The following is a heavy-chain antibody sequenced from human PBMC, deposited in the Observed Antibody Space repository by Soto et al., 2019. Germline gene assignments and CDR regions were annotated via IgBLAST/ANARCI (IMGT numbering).Heavy chain of an antibody. CDR2: IIPIFGTA. Sequence: SVKVSFKAFGGCFNSYAISLVRQAPGPGLEWMGGIIPIFGTANYAQKFQGRVTMTADESTSTAYMELSSLRCEDTAVYYCASPLGEAVAGTKYYYYGMDVWGQGTKVTVSS. V-gene: IGHV1-69*13. D-gene: IGHD6-19*01. CDR3: ASPLGEAVAGTKYYYYGMDV. J-gene: IGHJ6*02. CDR1: GGCFNSYA.